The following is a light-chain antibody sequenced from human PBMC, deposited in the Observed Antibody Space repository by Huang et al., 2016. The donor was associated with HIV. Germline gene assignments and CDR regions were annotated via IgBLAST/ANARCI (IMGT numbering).Light chain of an antibody. J-gene: IGKJ4*01. V-gene: IGKV2D-29*02. CDR2: EIY. Sequence: DIVMTQTPLSLSVTPGQPASISCKSSQSLLHRVGKTYLDWYLQKVGQSPQLLIYEIYNRYSGVPDRVSGSESGTDCTLKISRMETEDVGVYYCMQSIQLALNFGGGTKVEIK. CDR1: QSLLHRVGKTY. CDR3: MQSIQLALN.